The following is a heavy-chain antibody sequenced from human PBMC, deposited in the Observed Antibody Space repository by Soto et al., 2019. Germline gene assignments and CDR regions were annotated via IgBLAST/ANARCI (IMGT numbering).Heavy chain of an antibody. CDR2: INHTGST. CDR1: GESFSGYY. Sequence: SETLSLTCAVYGESFSGYYWTWIRQPPGKGLEWIGEINHTGSTKYNPSLKSRVTISLDTSKNQFSLSLRSVTAADTAVYYCARGREIFGAVTPFEYWGQGTQVTVSS. J-gene: IGHJ4*02. D-gene: IGHD3-3*01. CDR3: ARGREIFGAVTPFEY. V-gene: IGHV4-34*01.